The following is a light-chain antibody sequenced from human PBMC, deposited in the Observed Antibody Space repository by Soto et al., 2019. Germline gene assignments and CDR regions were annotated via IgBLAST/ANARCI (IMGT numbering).Light chain of an antibody. CDR3: QQYYSYPGT. CDR2: KAS. Sequence: DIQMTQSPSILSASLGDRVTITCRASQSISSWLAWYQQKPGKAPNLLIHKASHLESGVPSRFRGSGSGTEFTLTISSLPPGDFEPYYCQQYYSYPGTFGQGTKVDIK. J-gene: IGKJ1*01. CDR1: QSISSW. V-gene: IGKV1-5*03.